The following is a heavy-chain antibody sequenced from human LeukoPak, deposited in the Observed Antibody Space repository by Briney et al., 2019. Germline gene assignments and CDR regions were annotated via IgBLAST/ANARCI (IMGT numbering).Heavy chain of an antibody. CDR3: ARHFGVATLDY. CDR2: ISRGGSTI. Sequence: GGSLRLSCAASGFTFSDHYMSWIRQAPGKGLEWVSYISRGGSTIYYADSVKGRFTISRDNAKKSLYLQMNSLRAEDTAVYYCARHFGVATLDYWGQGTLVTVSS. V-gene: IGHV3-11*01. CDR1: GFTFSDHY. J-gene: IGHJ4*02. D-gene: IGHD3-3*01.